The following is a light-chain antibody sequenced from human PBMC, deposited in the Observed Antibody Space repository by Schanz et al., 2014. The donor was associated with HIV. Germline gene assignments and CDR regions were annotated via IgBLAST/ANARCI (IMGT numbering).Light chain of an antibody. CDR2: EDN. CDR1: SGSIPSGN. V-gene: IGLV6-57*04. J-gene: IGLJ3*02. Sequence: NFMLTQPHSVSGSPGKKITLSCTRSSGSIPSGNVQGYQRPPGSAPTIRIYEDNQRPSGVPVRFSGSIDSSSNSASLTISGLKTEDEADYYCQSYDNSKRWVFGGGTKLTVL. CDR3: QSYDNSKRWV.